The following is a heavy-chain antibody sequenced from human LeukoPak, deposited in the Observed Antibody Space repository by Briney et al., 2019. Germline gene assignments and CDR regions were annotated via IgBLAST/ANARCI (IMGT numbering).Heavy chain of an antibody. V-gene: IGHV1-69*05. D-gene: IGHD6-13*01. CDR3: ARGDPGIAAAGTRNEWFDP. CDR1: GGTFSSYA. J-gene: IGHJ5*02. CDR2: IIPIFGTA. Sequence: SVKVSCKASGGTFSSYAISWGRQAPGQGLEWMGGIIPIFGTANYAQKFQGRVTITTDESTSTAYMELSSLRSEDTAVYYCARGDPGIAAAGTRNEWFDPWGQGTLVTVSS.